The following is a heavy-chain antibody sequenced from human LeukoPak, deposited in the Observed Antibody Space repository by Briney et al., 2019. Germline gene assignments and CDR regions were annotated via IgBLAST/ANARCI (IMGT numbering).Heavy chain of an antibody. J-gene: IGHJ4*02. CDR3: ARDQAGLEDY. Sequence: GGSLRLSCAASGFTFSSYAMSWVRQAPGKGLEWVSAISGSGGSTYYADSVKGRFTISRDNAKNSLYLQMNSLRAEDTAVYYCARDQAGLEDYWGQGTLVTVSS. D-gene: IGHD6-19*01. CDR1: GFTFSSYA. V-gene: IGHV3-23*01. CDR2: ISGSGGST.